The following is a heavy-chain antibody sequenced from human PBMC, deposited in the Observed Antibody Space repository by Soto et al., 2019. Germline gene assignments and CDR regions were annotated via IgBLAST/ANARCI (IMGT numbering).Heavy chain of an antibody. D-gene: IGHD3-16*01. Sequence: QVQLQESGPGLVKPSETLSLTCTVSGGSISSYYWSWIRQPPGKGLEWIGYISYSGSTYYNPSLKSRVTISEDTSKNQFSLKLSSVTAADTAVYYCARVVSGKSGWFDSWGQGTLVTVSS. J-gene: IGHJ5*01. CDR3: ARVVSGKSGWFDS. CDR2: ISYSGST. V-gene: IGHV4-59*01. CDR1: GGSISSYY.